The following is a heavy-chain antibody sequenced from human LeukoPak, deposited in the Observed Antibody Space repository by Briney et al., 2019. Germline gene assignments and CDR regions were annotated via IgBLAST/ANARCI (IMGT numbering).Heavy chain of an antibody. D-gene: IGHD6-25*01. J-gene: IGHJ3*02. Sequence: GGSLRLSCAASGFTFSSYSMNWVRQAPGKGLEWFSSISSSSSYIYYADSVKGRFTISRDNAKNSLYLQMNSLRAEDTAVYYCASLPLAATGDAFDIWGQGTMVTVSS. V-gene: IGHV3-21*04. CDR1: GFTFSSYS. CDR3: ASLPLAATGDAFDI. CDR2: ISSSSSYI.